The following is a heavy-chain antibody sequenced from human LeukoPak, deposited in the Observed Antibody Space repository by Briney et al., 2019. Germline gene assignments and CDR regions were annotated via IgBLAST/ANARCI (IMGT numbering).Heavy chain of an antibody. CDR1: GYTFTDYY. V-gene: IGHV1-2*02. D-gene: IGHD2-15*01. CDR2: INPKTGGT. J-gene: IGHJ4*02. CDR3: ARGLYCPGGSCSTF. Sequence: GASVKVSCKASGYTFTDYYIHWVRQAPGQGLEWMGWINPKTGGTNYALRFQDRVTMTRDTSINTAYMDMSSLRSGDTAVYYCARGLYCPGGSCSTFWGQGSLVTVSS.